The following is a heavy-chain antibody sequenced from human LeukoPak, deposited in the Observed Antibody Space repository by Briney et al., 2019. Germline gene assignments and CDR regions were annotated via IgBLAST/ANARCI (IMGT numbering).Heavy chain of an antibody. CDR1: GGSISSSSYY. Sequence: SETLSLTCTVSGGSISSSSYYWGWIRQPPGKGLEWIGSIYYSGSTYYNPSLKSRVTISVDTSKNQFSLKLSSVTAADTAVYYCARDGLPDIVVVVAATGWFDPWGQGTLVTVSS. CDR3: ARDGLPDIVVVVAATGWFDP. J-gene: IGHJ5*02. CDR2: IYYSGST. D-gene: IGHD2-15*01. V-gene: IGHV4-39*07.